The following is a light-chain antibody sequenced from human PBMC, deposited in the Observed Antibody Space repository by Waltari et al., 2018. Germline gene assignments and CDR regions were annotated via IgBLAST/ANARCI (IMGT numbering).Light chain of an antibody. CDR2: GVS. CDR3: LSTYPFT. Sequence: DIQLTQSPSFLSASIVDRVTITCRASQVFSGSLAWYQQKPAKAPKLLIYGVSALHSGVPSRFSGSGSGTEFTLTISSLQPDDFATYYCLSTYPFTFGPGTRLDV. J-gene: IGKJ3*01. V-gene: IGKV1-9*01. CDR1: QVFSGS.